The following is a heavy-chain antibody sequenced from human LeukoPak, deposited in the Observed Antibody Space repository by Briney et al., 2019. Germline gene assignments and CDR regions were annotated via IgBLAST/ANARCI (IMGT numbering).Heavy chain of an antibody. V-gene: IGHV4-34*01. Sequence: SETLSLTCAVYGGSFSGYYWSWIRQPPGKGLEWIGEINHSGSTNYNPPLKSRVTISVDTSKNQFSLKLSSVTAADTAVYYCARGLYDYYYYYGMDVWGQGTTVTVSS. CDR1: GGSFSGYY. J-gene: IGHJ6*02. CDR2: INHSGST. CDR3: ARGLYDYYYYYGMDV. D-gene: IGHD2-8*01.